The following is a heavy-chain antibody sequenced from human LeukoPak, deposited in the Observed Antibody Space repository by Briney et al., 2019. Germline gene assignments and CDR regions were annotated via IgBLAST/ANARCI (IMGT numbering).Heavy chain of an antibody. J-gene: IGHJ6*04. CDR2: IWHDGSNK. Sequence: PGGSLRLSCAASGFTFSSYGMHWVRQAPGKGLEWVAVIWHDGSNKYYADSVKGRFTISRDNSKNTLYLQMNSLRAEDTAVYYCARDLAVVVVGGMDVWGKGTTVTVSS. CDR1: GFTFSSYG. CDR3: ARDLAVVVVGGMDV. D-gene: IGHD2-15*01. V-gene: IGHV3-33*01.